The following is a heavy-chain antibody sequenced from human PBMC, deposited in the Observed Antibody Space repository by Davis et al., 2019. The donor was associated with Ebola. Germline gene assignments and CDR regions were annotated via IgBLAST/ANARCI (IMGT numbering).Heavy chain of an antibody. CDR1: VITFSSYA. V-gene: IGHV3-21*01. D-gene: IGHD3-16*02. Sequence: GESLKISCTDSVITFSSYAMTWVRQAPGKGLEWVSSISSSSSYIYYADSVKGRFTISRDNAKNSLYLQMNSLRAEDTAVYYCARGNYVWGSYRLYFDYWGQGTLVTVSS. CDR3: ARGNYVWGSYRLYFDY. CDR2: ISSSSSYI. J-gene: IGHJ4*02.